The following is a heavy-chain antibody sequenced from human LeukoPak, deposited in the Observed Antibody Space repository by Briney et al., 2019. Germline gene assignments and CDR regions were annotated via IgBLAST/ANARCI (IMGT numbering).Heavy chain of an antibody. V-gene: IGHV3-48*03. CDR1: GFTFSNFE. D-gene: IGHD1-26*01. CDR3: AGGPQFRGSHGF. Sequence: GGSLRLSCEVSGFTFSNFEMAWVRQGPGMGLEWLAYINDGGNIIRYADTVRGRFTISRDSVKKSGFLQMNSLRVDNTAIYYCAGGPQFRGSHGFWGQGTLVTVSS. CDR2: INDGGNII. J-gene: IGHJ4*02.